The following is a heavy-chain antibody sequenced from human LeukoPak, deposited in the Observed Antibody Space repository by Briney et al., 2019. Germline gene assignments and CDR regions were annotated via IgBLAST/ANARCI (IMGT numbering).Heavy chain of an antibody. J-gene: IGHJ4*02. CDR2: ISYDGSDE. CDR1: GFTFSSYA. Sequence: PGKSLRLSCAASGFTFSSYAMHWVRQAPGKGLEWLSIISYDGSDEKFADSVKGRFTISRDNSKNMVFLQMNSLRAEDTAVYYCARDQGATLVRGVTPYLDYWGQGTLVSVSS. CDR3: ARDQGATLVRGVTPYLDY. V-gene: IGHV3-30*04. D-gene: IGHD3-10*01.